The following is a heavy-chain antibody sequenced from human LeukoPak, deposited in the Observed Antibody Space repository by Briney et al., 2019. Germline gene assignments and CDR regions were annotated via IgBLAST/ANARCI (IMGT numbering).Heavy chain of an antibody. V-gene: IGHV4-59*11. D-gene: IGHD6-19*01. Sequence: PSETLSLTCTVSGGSISSHYWSWIRQPPGKGLEWIGYIYYSGSTNYNPSLKSRVTISVDTSKNQFSLKLSSVTAADTAVYYCARSHRSVAGTVEYFQHWGQGTLVTVSS. J-gene: IGHJ1*01. CDR1: GGSISSHY. CDR3: ARSHRSVAGTVEYFQH. CDR2: IYYSGST.